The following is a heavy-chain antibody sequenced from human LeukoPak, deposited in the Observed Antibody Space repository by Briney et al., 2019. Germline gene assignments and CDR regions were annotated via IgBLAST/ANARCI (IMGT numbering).Heavy chain of an antibody. V-gene: IGHV1-69*01. CDR2: IIPIFGTA. J-gene: IGHJ3*01. CDR1: GGTFSSYA. D-gene: IGHD3-22*01. Sequence: ASVKVSCKASGGTFSSYAISWVRQAPGQGLEWMGGIIPIFGTANYAQKFQGRVTITADESTSTAYMELSSLRSEDTAVYYCAVDSSGYYSDDAFDVWGQGTMVTVSS. CDR3: AVDSSGYYSDDAFDV.